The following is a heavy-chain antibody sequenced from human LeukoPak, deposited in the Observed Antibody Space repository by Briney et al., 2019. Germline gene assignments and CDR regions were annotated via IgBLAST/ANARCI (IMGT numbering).Heavy chain of an antibody. J-gene: IGHJ6*03. Sequence: GGSLRLSCTASGFTFSIYGMIWVRQAPGEGLEWVAFVSSSSRFMYYADSVKGRSTISRDNAKNSVFLQMDSLRVEDTAVYYCAREVPSGISSSDYMDIWGKGTTVTVSS. D-gene: IGHD2-15*01. CDR2: VSSSSRFM. CDR1: GFTFSIYG. CDR3: AREVPSGISSSDYMDI. V-gene: IGHV3-21*06.